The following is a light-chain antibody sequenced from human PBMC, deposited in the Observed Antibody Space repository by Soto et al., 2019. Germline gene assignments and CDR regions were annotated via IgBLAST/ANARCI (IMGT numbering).Light chain of an antibody. V-gene: IGKV1-39*01. CDR2: EAS. CDR1: QNINNW. CDR3: QQSYSTSWT. Sequence: IQLTQSPASLSASVGDRVTFXXRASQNINNWLAWYQQKPGKAPNXLIYEASSLQSGVPSRFSGSGSGTDFTLTISSLQPEDFATYYCQQSYSTSWTFGQGTKVDIK. J-gene: IGKJ1*01.